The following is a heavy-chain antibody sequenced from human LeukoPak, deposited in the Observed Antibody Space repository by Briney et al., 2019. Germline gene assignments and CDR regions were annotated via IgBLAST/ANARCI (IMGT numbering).Heavy chain of an antibody. CDR2: IYPGDSDT. CDR1: GYSFTNYW. Sequence: GESLKISCKGLGYSFTNYWIGWVRKMPGKGLEWMGIIYPGDSDTRYSPSFEGQVTISADKSTTTAYLQWNSLKASDTAMYYCATRIVAGQSLFFQHWGQGTLVTVSS. D-gene: IGHD6-19*01. V-gene: IGHV5-51*01. J-gene: IGHJ1*01. CDR3: ATRIVAGQSLFFQH.